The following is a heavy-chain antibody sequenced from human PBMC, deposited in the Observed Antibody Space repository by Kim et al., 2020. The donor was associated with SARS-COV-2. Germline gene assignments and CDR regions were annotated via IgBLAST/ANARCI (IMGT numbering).Heavy chain of an antibody. J-gene: IGHJ4*02. CDR3: ARARGSYFYYFDY. V-gene: IGHV3-33*01. CDR1: GFTFSGYG. Sequence: GGSLRLSCAASGFTFSGYGMHWVRQAPGKGLEWVAVIWYDGSNKYYADSVKGRFTVSRDNSKSTASLQMNSLRAEDTAVYYCARARGSYFYYFDYWGQGT. CDR2: IWYDGSNK. D-gene: IGHD1-26*01.